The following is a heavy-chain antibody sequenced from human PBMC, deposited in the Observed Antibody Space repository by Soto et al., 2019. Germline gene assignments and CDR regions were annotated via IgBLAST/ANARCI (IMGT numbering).Heavy chain of an antibody. CDR2: INAGNGNT. V-gene: IGHV1-3*01. D-gene: IGHD3-10*01. Sequence: QVQLVQSGAEVKKPGASVKVSCEASGYTFISYAMYWVRQAPGQRLEWMGWINAGNGNTKYSQKFQGRVTITRDTSASTAYMELSSLRSEDTAVYYCARDMGFGLSDYWGQGTLVTVSS. CDR1: GYTFISYA. CDR3: ARDMGFGLSDY. J-gene: IGHJ4*02.